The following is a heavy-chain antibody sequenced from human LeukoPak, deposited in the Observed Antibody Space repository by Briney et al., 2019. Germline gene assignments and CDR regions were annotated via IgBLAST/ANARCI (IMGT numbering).Heavy chain of an antibody. CDR1: GFTFSSYA. CDR2: ISGSGGST. D-gene: IGHD6-13*01. V-gene: IGHV3-23*01. CDR3: AKDPPKRHSSSWKVDAFDI. J-gene: IGHJ3*02. Sequence: GGSLRLSGAASGFTFSSYAMSWVRQAPGKGLEWVSAISGSGGSTYYADSVKGRFTISRDNSKNTLYLQMNSLRAEDTAVYYCAKDPPKRHSSSWKVDAFDIWGQGTMVTVSS.